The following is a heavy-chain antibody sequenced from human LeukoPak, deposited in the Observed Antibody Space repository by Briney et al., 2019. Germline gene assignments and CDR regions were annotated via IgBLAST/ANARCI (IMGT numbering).Heavy chain of an antibody. CDR1: GFTFSSYA. J-gene: IGHJ4*02. D-gene: IGHD3-22*01. V-gene: IGHV3-23*01. CDR3: AKVPRSLDYYDSTVYYLDY. Sequence: PGGSLRLSCAASGFTFSSYAMTWVRQAPGKGLECVSTISGSGGSTYYADSVKGRFTISRDNSKNTLYLQVNSLRAEDTAKYYCAKVPRSLDYYDSTVYYLDYWGQGTLVTVSS. CDR2: ISGSGGST.